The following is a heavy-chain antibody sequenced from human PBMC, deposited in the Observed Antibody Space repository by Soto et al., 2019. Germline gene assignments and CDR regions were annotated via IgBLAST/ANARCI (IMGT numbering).Heavy chain of an antibody. CDR1: GFTFSSYS. CDR2: ISSSSSTI. V-gene: IGHV3-48*01. J-gene: IGHJ4*02. D-gene: IGHD3-10*01. Sequence: GGSLRLSCAASGFTFSSYSMNWVRQAPGKGLEWVSYISSSSSTIYYADSVKGRFTISRDNAKNSLYLQMNSLRAEDTAVYYCAREQSRSSGDYWGQGTLVTVSS. CDR3: AREQSRSSGDY.